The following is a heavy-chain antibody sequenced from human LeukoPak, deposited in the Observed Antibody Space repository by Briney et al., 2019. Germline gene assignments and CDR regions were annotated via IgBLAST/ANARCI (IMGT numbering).Heavy chain of an antibody. CDR3: ARVHPIYPLYYFDY. CDR1: GGSISSYY. J-gene: IGHJ4*02. D-gene: IGHD5/OR15-5a*01. V-gene: IGHV4-59*01. CDR2: IYYSGST. Sequence: PSETLSLTCTVSGGSISSYYWSWIRQPPGKGLEWIGYIYYSGSTNYNPSLKSRVTISVDTSKNQFSLKLSSVTAADTAVYYCARVHPIYPLYYFDYWGQGTLVTVSS.